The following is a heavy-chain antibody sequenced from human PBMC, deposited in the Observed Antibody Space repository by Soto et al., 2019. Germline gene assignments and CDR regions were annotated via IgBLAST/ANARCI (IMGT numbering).Heavy chain of an antibody. CDR1: GFAFSSYA. CDR3: AKDRTRKYYDFWSGYGYFAY. CDR2: ISGSGGST. Sequence: PGGSLRLSCAASGFAFSSYAMSWVRQAPGKGLEWVSAISGSGGSTYYADSVKGRFTISRDNSKNTLYLQMNSLRAEDTAVYYCAKDRTRKYYDFWSGYGYFAYCGQGTLVTVSS. J-gene: IGHJ4*02. D-gene: IGHD3-3*01. V-gene: IGHV3-23*01.